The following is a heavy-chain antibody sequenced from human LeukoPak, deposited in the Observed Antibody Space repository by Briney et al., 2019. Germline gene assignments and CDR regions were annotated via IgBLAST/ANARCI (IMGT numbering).Heavy chain of an antibody. Sequence: GGSLRLSCAASGFTFDDYAMHWVRQAPGKGLEWVSGISWNSGSIGYADSVKGRFTISRDNAKNSLYLQMNSLRAEDTALYYCAKVHSSSWSEYGMDVWGQGTTVTVSS. CDR1: GFTFDDYA. CDR3: AKVHSSSWSEYGMDV. V-gene: IGHV3-9*01. D-gene: IGHD6-13*01. J-gene: IGHJ6*02. CDR2: ISWNSGSI.